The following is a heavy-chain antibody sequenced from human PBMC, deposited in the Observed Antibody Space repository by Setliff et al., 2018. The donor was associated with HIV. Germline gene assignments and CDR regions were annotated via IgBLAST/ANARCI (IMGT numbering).Heavy chain of an antibody. V-gene: IGHV4-39*01. CDR3: ARHPTYGDYVRFDY. J-gene: IGHJ4*02. Sequence: SETLSLTCTVSGGSISSSSYYWGLIRQPPGKGLEWIGSIYYSGSTYYNPYLRSRVTISVDTSKDQFSLKLSSVTAAYTSVYYCARHPTYGDYVRFDYWGQGTLVTVSS. CDR1: GGSISSSSYY. CDR2: IYYSGST. D-gene: IGHD4-17*01.